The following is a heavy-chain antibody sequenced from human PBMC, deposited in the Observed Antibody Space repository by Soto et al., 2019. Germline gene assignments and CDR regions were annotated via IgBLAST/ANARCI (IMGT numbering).Heavy chain of an antibody. Sequence: GGSLRLSCAASGFTFSSYGMHWVRQAPGKGLEWVAVIWYDGSNKYYADSVKGRFTISRDNSKNTLYLQMNSLRAEDTAVYYCARDTRRSYYYYGMDVWGQGTTVTVSS. J-gene: IGHJ6*02. CDR3: ARDTRRSYYYYGMDV. CDR2: IWYDGSNK. D-gene: IGHD3-3*01. V-gene: IGHV3-33*01. CDR1: GFTFSSYG.